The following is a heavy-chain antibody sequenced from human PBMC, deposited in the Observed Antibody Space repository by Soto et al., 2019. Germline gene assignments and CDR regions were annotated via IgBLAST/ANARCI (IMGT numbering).Heavy chain of an antibody. D-gene: IGHD3-10*02. CDR3: ARDPLSSFAMDF. V-gene: IGHV1-69*18. CDR1: GDTFTSYA. CDR2: IIPAFGKT. J-gene: IGHJ6*02. Sequence: QVQLVQSGAEVKKPGSSVKVSCKASGDTFTSYAVSWVRQAPGQGLEWMGKIIPAFGKTYYAQKFQGRLTISADDSTSTAYMELSSLVSADTAVYYCARDPLSSFAMDFWGQGTTVIVSS.